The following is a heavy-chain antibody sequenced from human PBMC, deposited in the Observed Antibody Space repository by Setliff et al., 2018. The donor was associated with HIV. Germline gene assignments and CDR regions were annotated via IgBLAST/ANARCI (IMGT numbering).Heavy chain of an antibody. J-gene: IGHJ6*03. D-gene: IGHD6-19*01. CDR2: MNPNSGDT. CDR3: VRGPSSGWPAYYYYMDV. CDR1: AYTFTTYD. Sequence: GPSVKVSCKASAYTFTTYDINWVRQATGQGLEWMGWMNPNSGDTAYAQKFQGRVNMTRDTSISTAYLELSSLISEDTAVYYCVRGPSSGWPAYYYYMDVWGKGTTVTVSS. V-gene: IGHV1-8*01.